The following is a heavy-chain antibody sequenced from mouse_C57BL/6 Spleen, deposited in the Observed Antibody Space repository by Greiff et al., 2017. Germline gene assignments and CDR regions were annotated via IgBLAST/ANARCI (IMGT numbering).Heavy chain of an antibody. D-gene: IGHD2-1*01. Sequence: QVQLQQPGAELVRPGSSVKLSCKASGYTFTSYWMHWVKQRPIQGLEWIGNIDPSDSETHYNQKFKDKATLTVDKSSSTAYMQLSSLTSEDSAVYYCAIYGNYGVDYFDYWGQGTTLTVSS. CDR2: IDPSDSET. CDR3: AIYGNYGVDYFDY. J-gene: IGHJ2*01. V-gene: IGHV1-52*01. CDR1: GYTFTSYW.